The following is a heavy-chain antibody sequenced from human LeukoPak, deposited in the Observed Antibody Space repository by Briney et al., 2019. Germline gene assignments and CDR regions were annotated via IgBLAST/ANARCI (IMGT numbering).Heavy chain of an antibody. V-gene: IGHV3-23*01. Sequence: GGSLRLSCAASGFTFSSYAMSWVRQAPGKGLEWVSAISGSGGSTYYADSVKGRFTISRDNSKNTLYLQMNSLRVEDTAVYYCKSGGAAPGSFDYWGQGTLVTVSP. CDR3: KSGGAAPGSFDY. CDR2: ISGSGGST. CDR1: GFTFSSYA. J-gene: IGHJ4*02. D-gene: IGHD1-1*01.